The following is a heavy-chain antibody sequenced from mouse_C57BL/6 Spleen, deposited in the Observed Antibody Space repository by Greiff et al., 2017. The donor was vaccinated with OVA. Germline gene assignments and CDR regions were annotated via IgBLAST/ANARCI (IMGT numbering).Heavy chain of an antibody. CDR1: GYTFTDYN. Sequence: VHVKQSGPELVKPGASVKMSCKASGYTFTDYNMHWVKQSHGKSLEWIGYINPNNGGTSYNQKFKGKATLTVNKSSSTAYMELRSLTSEDSAVYYGARERYDYDAYAMDYWGQGTSVTVSS. J-gene: IGHJ4*01. CDR3: ARERYDYDAYAMDY. V-gene: IGHV1-22*01. D-gene: IGHD2-4*01. CDR2: INPNNGGT.